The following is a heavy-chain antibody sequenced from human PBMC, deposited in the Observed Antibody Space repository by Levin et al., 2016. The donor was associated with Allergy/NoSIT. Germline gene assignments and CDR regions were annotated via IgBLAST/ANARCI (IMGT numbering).Heavy chain of an antibody. D-gene: IGHD4-17*01. Sequence: GESLKISCAASGFTFSSYWMSWVRQASGKGLEWVANIKQDGSEKYYVNSVKGRFTISRDNAKNSLYLQMNSLRAEDTAVYYCARDYGERQWIDYWGQGTLVTVSS. CDR2: IKQDGSEK. V-gene: IGHV3-7*03. CDR3: ARDYGERQWIDY. J-gene: IGHJ4*02. CDR1: GFTFSSYW.